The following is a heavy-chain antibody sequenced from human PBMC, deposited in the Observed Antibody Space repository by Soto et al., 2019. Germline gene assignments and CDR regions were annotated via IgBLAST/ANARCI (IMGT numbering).Heavy chain of an antibody. D-gene: IGHD2-15*01. Sequence: QLQLQESGPGLVKPSETLSLTCTVSGGSISSSSYYWGWIRPPPGKGLEWIGSMYYSGSTYYNPSPKSRVSMAVDTSVSRWCLKLSSVSAADRAVDDGARFCSGGSCYLWFDPWGQGTLVTVSS. V-gene: IGHV4-39*02. J-gene: IGHJ5*02. CDR1: GGSISSSSYY. CDR2: MYYSGST. CDR3: ARFCSGGSCYLWFDP.